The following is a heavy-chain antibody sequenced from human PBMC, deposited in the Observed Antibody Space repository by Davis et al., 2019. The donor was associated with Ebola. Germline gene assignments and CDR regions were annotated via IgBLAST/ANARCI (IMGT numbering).Heavy chain of an antibody. V-gene: IGHV3-73*01. CDR1: GFTFSGSA. J-gene: IGHJ4*02. CDR2: IRSKANSYAT. CDR3: TGTMVQGVTIFDY. Sequence: GESLKISCAASGFTFSGSAMHWVRQASGKGLEWVGRIRSKANSYATAYAASVKGRFTISRDDSKNTAYLQMNSLKTEDTAVYYCTGTMVQGVTIFDYWGQGTLVTVSS. D-gene: IGHD3-10*01.